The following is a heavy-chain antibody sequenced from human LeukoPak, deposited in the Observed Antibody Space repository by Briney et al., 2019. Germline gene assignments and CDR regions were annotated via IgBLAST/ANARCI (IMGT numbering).Heavy chain of an antibody. D-gene: IGHD2-2*01. CDR3: ARDPRWLTPDCTSTSCYENYFAP. V-gene: IGHV4-38-2*02. CDR1: GYSISSGYQ. CDR2: VHHNAGA. J-gene: IGHJ5*02. Sequence: PSETLSLTCAVSGYSISSGYQWAWIRQPPGRGLEWIGSVHHNAGAHYNPSLRSRVTISVDASKNHSSLKLSSVTVADTAVYFCARDPRWLTPDCTSTSCYENYFAPWGQGTLVTVSS.